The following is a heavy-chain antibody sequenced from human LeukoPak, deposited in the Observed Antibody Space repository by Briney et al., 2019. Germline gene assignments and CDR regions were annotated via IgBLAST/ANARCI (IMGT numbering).Heavy chain of an antibody. J-gene: IGHJ3*02. Sequence: PSETLSLTCTVSGGSISSYYWSWIRQPPGKGLEWIGYIYYSGSTNYNPSPKSRVTISVDTSKNQFSLKLSSVTAADTAVYYCARAGAKRAFDIWGQGTMVTVSS. CDR1: GGSISSYY. CDR3: ARAGAKRAFDI. V-gene: IGHV4-59*01. CDR2: IYYSGST. D-gene: IGHD3-10*01.